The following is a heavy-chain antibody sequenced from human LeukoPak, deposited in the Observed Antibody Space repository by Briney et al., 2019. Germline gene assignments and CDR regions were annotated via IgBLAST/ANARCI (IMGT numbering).Heavy chain of an antibody. V-gene: IGHV4-39*01. J-gene: IGHJ4*02. CDR1: GDSISTSAYY. D-gene: IGHD3-10*01. Sequence: SETLSLTCTASGDSISTSAYYWDWSRQPPGKGLEWIGNIYYDGNTRYNPSLKSRVTISVDRSKNQFSLKLSSVTAADTAVYYCARRYYYGSGSPEYWGQGSLVTVSS. CDR3: ARRYYYGSGSPEY. CDR2: IYYDGNT.